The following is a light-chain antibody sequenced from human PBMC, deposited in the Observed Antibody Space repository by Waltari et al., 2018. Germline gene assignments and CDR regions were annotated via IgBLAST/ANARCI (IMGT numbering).Light chain of an antibody. Sequence: EIVMTQSPATLSVSPGERAILSCRASQSISNKLAWYQQKPGQAPRLLLYDASTRATGIPATFSGSGSGTEFTLTSSSLQSEDFVVDYCQQYNSWPYTFGQGTKLEIK. CDR1: QSISNK. CDR2: DAS. J-gene: IGKJ2*01. V-gene: IGKV3-15*01. CDR3: QQYNSWPYT.